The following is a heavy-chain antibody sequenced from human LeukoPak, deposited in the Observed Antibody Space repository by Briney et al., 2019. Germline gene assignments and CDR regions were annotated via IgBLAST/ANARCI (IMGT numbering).Heavy chain of an antibody. CDR2: IHHSGNT. Sequence: SETLSLTCTVSGYSISSGYYWGWIRQPPGKGLEWIGSIHHSGNTYYNPSLKSRVTISVDTSKNQFSLELSSVTAADTAVYYCARAIYCSGGSCYSSQYFDLWGRGTLVTVSS. D-gene: IGHD2-15*01. V-gene: IGHV4-38-2*02. J-gene: IGHJ2*01. CDR3: ARAIYCSGGSCYSSQYFDL. CDR1: GYSISSGYY.